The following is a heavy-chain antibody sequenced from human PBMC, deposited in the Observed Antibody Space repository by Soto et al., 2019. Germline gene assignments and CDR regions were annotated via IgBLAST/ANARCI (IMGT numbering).Heavy chain of an antibody. D-gene: IGHD5-18*01. CDR3: ARDRIQLWSRFAY. V-gene: IGHV3-21*01. CDR1: GFNFSSYS. Sequence: EVQLVESGGGLVKPGVSLRLSCAASGFNFSSYSMNCVRLAPVKGLEWVSSISSSSSYIYYADSVKGRLTISRDNAKNSLYLQMNSLRAEDTAVYYCARDRIQLWSRFAYWGQGTLVTVSS. CDR2: ISSSSSYI. J-gene: IGHJ4*02.